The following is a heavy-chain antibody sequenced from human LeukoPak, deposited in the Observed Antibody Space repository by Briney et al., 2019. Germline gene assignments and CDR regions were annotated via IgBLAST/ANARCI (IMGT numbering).Heavy chain of an antibody. CDR1: GFTFSNHW. CDR2: INKDGSEK. J-gene: IGHJ4*02. Sequence: GGSLRLSCSASGFTFSNHWMNWVRQAPGKGLEWVANINKDGSEKKYVDSVKGRFTISRDNAKNSLYLQMNYLRPEDTAVYYCARQDHGPDYWGQGTLVTVSS. V-gene: IGHV3-7*01. D-gene: IGHD1-14*01. CDR3: ARQDHGPDY.